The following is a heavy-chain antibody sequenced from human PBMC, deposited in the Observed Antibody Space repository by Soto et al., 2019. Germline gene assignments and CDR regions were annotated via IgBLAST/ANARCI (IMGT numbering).Heavy chain of an antibody. CDR1: GDSVSRGTYY. D-gene: IGHD3-3*01. V-gene: IGHV4-61*01. J-gene: IGHJ5*02. CDR2: SSYSGST. Sequence: QVQLQESGPGLVKPSETLSLTCSVSGDSVSRGTYYWSWIRQSPERGLEWIAYSSYSGSTSYNPSFKSRATISVDTYKNQFSLRLRSLTAEDTAVYYCARQKSGLEFYNYFDPWGPGTLVTVSS. CDR3: ARQKSGLEFYNYFDP.